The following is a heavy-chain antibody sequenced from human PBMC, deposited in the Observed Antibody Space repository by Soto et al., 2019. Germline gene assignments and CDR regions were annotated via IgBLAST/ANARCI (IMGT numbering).Heavy chain of an antibody. CDR1: GGSISSYY. CDR3: ARHNLWCCSGGSCDNWFDP. J-gene: IGHJ5*02. V-gene: IGHV4-59*08. D-gene: IGHD2-15*01. Sequence: QVQLQESGPGLVKPSETLSLTCTVSGGSISSYYWSWIRQPPGKGMEWIGYIYYSGSTNYNPSLKSRVTISVDASKIQFSLKLSAVTAADAAVYYCARHNLWCCSGGSCDNWFDPCGQGTLVTVSS. CDR2: IYYSGST.